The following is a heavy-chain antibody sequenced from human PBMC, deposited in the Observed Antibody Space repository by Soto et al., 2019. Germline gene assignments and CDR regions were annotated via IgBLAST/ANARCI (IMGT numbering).Heavy chain of an antibody. CDR2: IYYNEVT. CDR3: ARDHTVTTGAFDI. D-gene: IGHD4-17*01. V-gene: IGHV4-30-4*01. CDR1: GDSINNGEYY. J-gene: IGHJ3*02. Sequence: QVQLQESGPGLLKPSQTLSLTCTVSGDSINNGEYYWSWFRQPPGKGLEWIGYIYYNEVTYYTPSLEGRPAFSLETSKTPFSLQLTSVPAADTAVYYCARDHTVTTGAFDIWGPGTMVTVSS.